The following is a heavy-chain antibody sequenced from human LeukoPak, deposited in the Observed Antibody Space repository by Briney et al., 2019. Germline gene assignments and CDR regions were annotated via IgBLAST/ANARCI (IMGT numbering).Heavy chain of an antibody. J-gene: IGHJ4*02. Sequence: ASVKVSCKASGYTFTNYGFSWLRQAPGQGPEWMGWISAYNGNTNYAPKFQGRVTLTTDTSTTTAYMELTTLRSDDTAVYYCARVYSNSHKPDYWGQGTLVTVSS. CDR1: GYTFTNYG. CDR3: ARVYSNSHKPDY. V-gene: IGHV1-18*01. D-gene: IGHD6-13*01. CDR2: ISAYNGNT.